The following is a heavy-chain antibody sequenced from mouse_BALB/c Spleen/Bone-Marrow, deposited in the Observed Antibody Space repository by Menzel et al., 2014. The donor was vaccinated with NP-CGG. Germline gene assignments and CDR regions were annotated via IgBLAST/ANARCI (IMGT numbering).Heavy chain of an antibody. J-gene: IGHJ4*01. CDR3: ARGRTRGYTMDY. V-gene: IGHV5-6-5*01. CDR2: ISSGSST. CDR1: GFTFSSYA. Sequence: EVHLVESGGGLVKPGGSLKLSCAAPGFTFSSYAMSWVRQTPEKRLEWVASISSGSSTYYPDSVKGRFTISRDNARNILYLQMSSLRSEDTAMYYCARGRTRGYTMDYWGQGTSVTVSS.